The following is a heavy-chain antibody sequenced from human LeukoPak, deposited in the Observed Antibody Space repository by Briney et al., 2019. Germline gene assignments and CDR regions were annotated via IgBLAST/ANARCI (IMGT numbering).Heavy chain of an antibody. Sequence: PGGSRRLSCAASGLSFRSHVMHGVRQAPGKGLEWVSGISGSGGDTYYADSVKGRFTISRDNSKNTLNLQMNSLRAEDTALYYCAKDQNYESSGYYGGFDYWGQGTLVTVSS. CDR1: GLSFRSHV. D-gene: IGHD3-22*01. CDR3: AKDQNYESSGYYGGFDY. V-gene: IGHV3-23*01. J-gene: IGHJ4*02. CDR2: ISGSGGDT.